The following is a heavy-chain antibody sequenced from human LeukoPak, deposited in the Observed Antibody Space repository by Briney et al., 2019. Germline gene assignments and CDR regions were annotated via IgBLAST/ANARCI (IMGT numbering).Heavy chain of an antibody. CDR1: GYTFTCYY. Sequence: ASVKVSCKASGYTFTCYYMHWVRQAPGQGLEWMGWINPNSGVTNYAQKFQGRVTMTRDTSISTAYMELSRLTSDDTAVYYCAREGEGVVTAIDYWGQGTLLTVSS. CDR3: AREGEGVVTAIDY. V-gene: IGHV1-2*02. D-gene: IGHD2-21*02. CDR2: INPNSGVT. J-gene: IGHJ4*02.